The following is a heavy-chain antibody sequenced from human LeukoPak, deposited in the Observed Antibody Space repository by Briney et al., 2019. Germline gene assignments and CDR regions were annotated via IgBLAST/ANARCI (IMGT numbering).Heavy chain of an antibody. J-gene: IGHJ4*02. CDR1: GFTFNSEA. V-gene: IGHV3-21*01. CDR2: ISSSSSYI. CDR3: ARGSRTVTTGPDY. D-gene: IGHD4-17*01. Sequence: GGSLRLSCAASGFTFNSEAMSWVRQAPGKGLEWVSSISSSSSYIYYADSVKGRFTISRDNAKNSLYLQMNSLRAEDTAVYYCARGSRTVTTGPDYWGQGTLVTVSS.